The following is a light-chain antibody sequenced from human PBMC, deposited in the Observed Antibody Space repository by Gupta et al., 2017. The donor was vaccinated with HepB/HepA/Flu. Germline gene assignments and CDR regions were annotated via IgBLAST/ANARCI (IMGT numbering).Light chain of an antibody. CDR2: AAS. V-gene: IGKV1-9*01. CDR1: QGISSY. Sequence: DIQLTQSPSFLSASVGDRVSITFLASQGISSYLAWYQQKPGKAPKLLIYAASTLQSGVPSRFSGSGSGTEFTLTISSLQPEDFATYYCQQLNSYPYTFGQGTKMEIK. CDR3: QQLNSYPYT. J-gene: IGKJ2*01.